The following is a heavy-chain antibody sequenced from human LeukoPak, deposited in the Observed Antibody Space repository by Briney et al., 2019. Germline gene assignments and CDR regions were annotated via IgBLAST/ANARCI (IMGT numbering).Heavy chain of an antibody. CDR3: VYVDTVMATGDY. CDR2: IYSSGST. V-gene: IGHV3-53*04. CDR1: GFTVSNNY. Sequence: GSLRLSCAASGFTVSNNYMNWVRQAPGKGLEWVSVIYSSGSTYYADSVKGRFTISRHNSKNTLYLQMNSLRPEDTAVYYRVYVDTVMATGDYWGQGTLVTVSS. J-gene: IGHJ4*02. D-gene: IGHD5-18*01.